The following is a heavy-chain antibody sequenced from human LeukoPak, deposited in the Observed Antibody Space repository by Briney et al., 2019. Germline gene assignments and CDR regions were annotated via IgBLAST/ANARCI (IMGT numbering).Heavy chain of an antibody. J-gene: IGHJ4*02. Sequence: SGTLSLTCTVSGGSISSYYWSWIRQPPGKGLEWIGYIYYSGSTNYNPSLKSRVTISVDTSKNQFSLKLSSVTAADTAVYYCARKGWELMFDYWGQGTLVTVSS. CDR2: IYYSGST. V-gene: IGHV4-59*01. CDR1: GGSISSYY. CDR3: ARKGWELMFDY. D-gene: IGHD1-26*01.